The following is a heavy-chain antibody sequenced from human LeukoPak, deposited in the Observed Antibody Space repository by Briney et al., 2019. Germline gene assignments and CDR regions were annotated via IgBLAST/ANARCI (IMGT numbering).Heavy chain of an antibody. CDR3: ARGTYYYGSGSYSDY. V-gene: IGHV1-2*02. J-gene: IGHJ4*02. D-gene: IGHD3-10*01. CDR2: INPNSGGT. Sequence: EASVKVSCKASGYTFTGYYMHWVRQAPGQGLEWMGWINPNSGGTNYAQKFQGRVTMTRDTSISTAYMELSRLRSDDTAVYYCARGTYYYGSGSYSDYWGQGTLVTVSS. CDR1: GYTFTGYY.